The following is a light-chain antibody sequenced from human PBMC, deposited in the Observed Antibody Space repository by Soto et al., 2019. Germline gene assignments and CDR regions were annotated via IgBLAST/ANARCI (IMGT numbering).Light chain of an antibody. CDR1: SSNFGAGYD. CDR3: QSYDSSLSGWV. CDR2: GNN. Sequence: SVLPQPPSMSGAPGQRVTISCTGSSSNFGAGYDVHWYQHLPGTAPKLLIYGNNNRPSGVPDRFSGSKSGTSASLAITGLQAEDEADYYCQSYDSSLSGWVFGGGTKLTVL. J-gene: IGLJ2*01. V-gene: IGLV1-40*01.